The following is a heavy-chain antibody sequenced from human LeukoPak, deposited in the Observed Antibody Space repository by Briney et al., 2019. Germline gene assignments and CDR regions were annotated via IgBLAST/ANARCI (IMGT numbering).Heavy chain of an antibody. D-gene: IGHD3-10*01. V-gene: IGHV1-2*02. J-gene: IGHJ6*03. CDR3: ARNYYGSGSPFYYYYYMDV. Sequence: ASVKVSFKASGYTFTGYYMHWVRQAPGQGLEWMGWINPNSGGTNYAQKFQGRVTMTRDTSISTAYMELSRLRSDDTAVYYCARNYYGSGSPFYYYYYMDVWGKGTTVTVSS. CDR1: GYTFTGYY. CDR2: INPNSGGT.